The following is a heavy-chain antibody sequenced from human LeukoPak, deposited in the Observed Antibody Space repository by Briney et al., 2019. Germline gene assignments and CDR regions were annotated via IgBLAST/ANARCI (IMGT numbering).Heavy chain of an antibody. CDR1: GFTFSSYW. D-gene: IGHD6-13*01. J-gene: IGHJ6*03. V-gene: IGHV3-7*01. CDR3: ARGGRAAAGTATYYYYYMDV. CDR2: IKQDGSEK. Sequence: GGSLRLSCAASGFTFSSYWMSWVRQAPGKGLEWVANIKQDGSEKYYVDSVKGRFTISRDNAKNSLYLQMNSLRAEDTAVYYCARGGRAAAGTATYYYYYMDVWGKGTTVTVSS.